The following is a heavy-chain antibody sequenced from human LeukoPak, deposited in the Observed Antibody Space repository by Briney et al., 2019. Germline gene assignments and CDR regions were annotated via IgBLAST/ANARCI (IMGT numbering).Heavy chain of an antibody. V-gene: IGHV3-30*04. CDR1: RFIFRNYG. CDR2: ISSDGNNK. D-gene: IGHD3-3*01. J-gene: IGHJ4*02. CDR3: AKDLSKGLLYRRGMYYFDY. Sequence: GGSLRLSCVASRFIFRNYGMHWVRQAPGKGLEWVAFISSDGNNKDYAESVKGRFTISRDNSKNTLYLQMNSLRAEDTAVYYCAKDLSKGLLYRRGMYYFDYWGQGTLVTVSS.